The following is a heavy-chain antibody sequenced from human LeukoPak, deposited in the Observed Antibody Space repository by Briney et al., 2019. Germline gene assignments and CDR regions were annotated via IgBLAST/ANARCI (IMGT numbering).Heavy chain of an antibody. Sequence: QSGGSLRLSCAASGFTFSSYGMSWVRQAPGKGLEWVSAISGSGGSTYYADSVKGRFTISRDNSKNTLYLQMNSLRAEDTAVYYCAKDHYGYFGEFDYWGQGTLVTVSS. CDR1: GFTFSSYG. J-gene: IGHJ4*02. CDR3: AKDHYGYFGEFDY. D-gene: IGHD3-9*01. CDR2: ISGSGGST. V-gene: IGHV3-23*01.